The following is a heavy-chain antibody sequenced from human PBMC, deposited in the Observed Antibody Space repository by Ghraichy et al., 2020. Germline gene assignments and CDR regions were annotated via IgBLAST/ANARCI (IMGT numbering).Heavy chain of an antibody. D-gene: IGHD2-2*01. V-gene: IGHV2-5*02. CDR2: IYWDDDK. CDR1: GFSLSTSGVG. Sequence: SGPTLVKPTQTLTLTCTFSGFSLSTSGVGVGWIRQPPGKALEWLALIYWDDDKRYSPSLKSRLTITKDTSKNQVVLTMTNMDPVDTATYYCAHRRRYCSSTSCYGDDAFDIWGQGTMVTVSS. J-gene: IGHJ3*02. CDR3: AHRRRYCSSTSCYGDDAFDI.